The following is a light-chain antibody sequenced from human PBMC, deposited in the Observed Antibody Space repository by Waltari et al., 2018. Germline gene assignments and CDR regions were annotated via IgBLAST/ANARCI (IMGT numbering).Light chain of an antibody. CDR1: RLAKKY. J-gene: IGLJ3*02. CDR3: SSAADNNWV. V-gene: IGLV3-27*01. CDR2: EES. Sequence: SYELTQPSSVSVSPGQTATLPCSGDRLAKKYGRWFQQKPGQAPLPLIYEESDRPSKIPGRFSGSSSGTTVPLTIAGAHVDDEADYYCSSAADNNWVFGGGTKLTVL.